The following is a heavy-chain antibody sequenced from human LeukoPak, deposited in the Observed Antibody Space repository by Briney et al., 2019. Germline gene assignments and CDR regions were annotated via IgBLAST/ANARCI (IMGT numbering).Heavy chain of an antibody. CDR2: IYYSGST. CDR1: GGSISSYY. V-gene: IGHV4-59*08. CDR3: ASYIAAAGTFQH. Sequence: SETLSLTCTVSGGSISSYYWSWIRQPPGKGLEWLGYIYYSGSTNYNPSLKSRVTISVDTSKNQFSLKLSSVTAADTAVYYCASYIAAAGTFQHWGQGTLVTVSS. D-gene: IGHD6-13*01. J-gene: IGHJ1*01.